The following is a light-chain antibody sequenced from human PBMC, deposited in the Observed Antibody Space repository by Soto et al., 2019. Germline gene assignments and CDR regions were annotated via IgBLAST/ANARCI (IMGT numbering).Light chain of an antibody. CDR1: SSNIGSNT. V-gene: IGLV1-44*01. CDR3: QSYDGSLRV. J-gene: IGLJ3*02. Sequence: QSVLTQPPSASGTPGQRVTISCSGSSSNIGSNTVNWYQQLPGTAPKLLIFGNNNRPSGVPDRFSGSKSGTSASLAITGLQAEDEGDYYCQSYDGSLRVFGGGTKVTVL. CDR2: GNN.